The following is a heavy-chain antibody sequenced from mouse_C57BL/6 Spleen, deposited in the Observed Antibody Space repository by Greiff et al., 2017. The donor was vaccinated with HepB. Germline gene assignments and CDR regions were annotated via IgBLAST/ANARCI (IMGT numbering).Heavy chain of an antibody. CDR1: GYTFTSYW. D-gene: IGHD2-3*01. V-gene: IGHV1-55*01. CDR3: ARFRDGYYVPDY. J-gene: IGHJ2*01. Sequence: VQLQQPGAELVKPGASVKMSCKASGYTFTSYWITWVKQRPGQGLEWIGDIYPGSGSTNYNEKFKSKATLTVDTSSSTAYMQLSSLTSEDSAVYYCARFRDGYYVPDYWGQGTTLTVSS. CDR2: IYPGSGST.